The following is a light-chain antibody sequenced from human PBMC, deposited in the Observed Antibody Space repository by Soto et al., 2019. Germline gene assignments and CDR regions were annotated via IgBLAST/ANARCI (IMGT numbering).Light chain of an antibody. CDR3: QQYGSSRT. CDR2: GAS. V-gene: IGKV3-20*01. J-gene: IGKJ1*01. CDR1: QSISIN. Sequence: EVVMSQSPATLSVSPGERAILSCRASQSISINLAWYQQKPGQAPRLLIYGASSRATGIPDRFSGSGSGTDFTLTISRLEPEDFAVYYCQQYGSSRTFGQGTKVDI.